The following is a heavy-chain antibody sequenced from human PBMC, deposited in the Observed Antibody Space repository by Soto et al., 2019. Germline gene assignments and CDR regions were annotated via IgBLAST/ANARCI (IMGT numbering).Heavy chain of an antibody. CDR1: GFTFSSYG. Sequence: QVQLVESGGGVGQPGRSLRLSCAASGFTFSSYGMHWVRQAPGKGLEWGAVIWYDGSNKYYADSVKGRFTISRDNSKNALYLQINSLKAEDTAVYYCAIIHDYCYYDAFDYWGQGTMVTVSS. V-gene: IGHV3-33*01. D-gene: IGHD4-17*01. CDR2: IWYDGSNK. J-gene: IGHJ4*02. CDR3: AIIHDYCYYDAFDY.